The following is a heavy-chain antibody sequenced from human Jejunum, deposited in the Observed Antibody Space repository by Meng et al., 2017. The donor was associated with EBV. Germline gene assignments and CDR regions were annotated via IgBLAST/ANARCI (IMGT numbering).Heavy chain of an antibody. J-gene: IGHJ5*01. CDR3: AKRETSGWYDL. D-gene: IGHD6-19*01. CDR1: GFIVSNSY. CDR2: IYSDSTT. V-gene: IGHV3-53*01. Sequence: VRRVGSGGGLIQPGGSLRLSCDASGFIVSNSYFSWVRQAPGKGLEWVSVIYSDSTTHYADSVKGRFTMSRDNSKSTLFLQMDSLRAEDTAIYYCAKRETSGWYDLWGQGTLVTVSS.